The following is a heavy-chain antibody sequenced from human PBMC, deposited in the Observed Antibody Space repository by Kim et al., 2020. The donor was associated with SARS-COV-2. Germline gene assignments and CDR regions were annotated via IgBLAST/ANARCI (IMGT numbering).Heavy chain of an antibody. V-gene: IGHV3-21*01. CDR3: ARVRVATEGDAFDI. J-gene: IGHJ3*02. Sequence: GGSLRLSCAASGFTFSSYSMNWVRQAPGKGLEWVSSISSSSSYIYYADSVKGRFTISRDNAKNSLYLQMNSLRAEDTAVYYCARVRVATEGDAFDIWGQGTMVTVSS. CDR2: ISSSSSYI. D-gene: IGHD5-12*01. CDR1: GFTFSSYS.